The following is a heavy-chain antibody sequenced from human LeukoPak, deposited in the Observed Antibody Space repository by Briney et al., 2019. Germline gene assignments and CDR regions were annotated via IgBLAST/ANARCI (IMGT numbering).Heavy chain of an antibody. CDR1: GYTFTGYY. D-gene: IGHD2-21*02. V-gene: IGHV1-2*02. CDR3: ARLASMVTSNWFDP. Sequence: ASVKVSCKASGYTFTGYYMHWVRQAPGQGLEWMGWINPNSGGTNYAQKFQGRVTMTRDTSISTAYMELSRLRSDDTAVYYCARLASMVTSNWFDPWGQGTLVTVSP. CDR2: INPNSGGT. J-gene: IGHJ5*02.